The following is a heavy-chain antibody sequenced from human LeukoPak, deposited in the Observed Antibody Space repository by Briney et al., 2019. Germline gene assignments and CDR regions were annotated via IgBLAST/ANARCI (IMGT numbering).Heavy chain of an antibody. CDR1: GLAFKNYW. Sequence: GGSLRLSCLGTGLAFKNYWMTWVRQTPGKGLDWVSSISSSGNTYYADSVKGRFTISRDNSKNMLYLQMNSLRAEDTAVYYCVKGRISEDGLDFWGQGTLVTVSS. D-gene: IGHD6-13*01. CDR2: ISSSGNT. J-gene: IGHJ4*02. V-gene: IGHV3-23*01. CDR3: VKGRISEDGLDF.